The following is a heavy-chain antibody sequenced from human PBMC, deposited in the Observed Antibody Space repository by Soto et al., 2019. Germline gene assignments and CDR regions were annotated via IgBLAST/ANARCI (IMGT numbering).Heavy chain of an antibody. CDR1: GGSFSGYY. D-gene: IGHD6-13*01. CDR3: ARGRQQLLRRNWFDP. J-gene: IGHJ5*02. Sequence: SETLSLTCAVYGGSFSGYYWSWIRQPPGKGLEWIGEINHSGSTNYNPSLKSRVTTSVDTSKNQFSLKLSSVTAADTAVYYCARGRQQLLRRNWFDPWGQGTLVTVSS. V-gene: IGHV4-34*01. CDR2: INHSGST.